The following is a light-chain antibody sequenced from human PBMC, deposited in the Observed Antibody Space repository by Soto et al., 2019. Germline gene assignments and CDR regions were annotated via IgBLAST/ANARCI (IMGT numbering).Light chain of an antibody. Sequence: DIQMTQSPSSVSAYVGDKVTITCRASQAISNWLAWYQQKPGKAPKLLIYAASRLQSGVPSRFSGSGSGTDFSLTISSLQPEDFASYYCQQANTFPYIFGPGTKVEIK. V-gene: IGKV1-12*01. CDR1: QAISNW. CDR2: AAS. CDR3: QQANTFPYI. J-gene: IGKJ3*01.